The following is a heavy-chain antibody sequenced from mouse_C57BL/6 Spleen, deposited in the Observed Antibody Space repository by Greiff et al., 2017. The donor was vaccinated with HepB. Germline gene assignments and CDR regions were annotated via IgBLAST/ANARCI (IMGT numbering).Heavy chain of an antibody. CDR1: GFTFSSYA. V-gene: IGHV5-9-1*02. CDR3: TRANWDGGYYFDY. Sequence: EVKVEESGEGLVKPGGSLKLSCAASGFTFSSYAMSWVRQTPEKRLEWVAYISSGGDYIYYADTVKGRFTISRDNARNTLYLQMSSLKSEDTAMYYCTRANWDGGYYFDYWGQGTTLTVSS. CDR2: ISSGGDYI. D-gene: IGHD4-1*01. J-gene: IGHJ2*01.